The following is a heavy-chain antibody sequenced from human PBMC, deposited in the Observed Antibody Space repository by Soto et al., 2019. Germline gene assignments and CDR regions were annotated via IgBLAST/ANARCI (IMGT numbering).Heavy chain of an antibody. V-gene: IGHV1-69*06. D-gene: IGHD2-2*02. CDR3: ARGPKRYCSSTSCYTASYYYYGMDV. CDR2: IIPIFGTA. CDR1: GGTFSSYA. Sequence: QVQLVQSGAEVKKPGSSVKVSCKASGGTFSSYAISWVRQAPGQGLEWMGGIIPIFGTANYAHKFQGRVTITADKSTSTAYMELSSLRSEDTAVYYCARGPKRYCSSTSCYTASYYYYGMDVWGQGTTVTVSS. J-gene: IGHJ6*02.